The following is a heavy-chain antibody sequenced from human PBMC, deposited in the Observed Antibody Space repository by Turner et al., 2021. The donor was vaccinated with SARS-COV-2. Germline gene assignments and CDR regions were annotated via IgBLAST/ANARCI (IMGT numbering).Heavy chain of an antibody. CDR1: GYIFINYY. CDR2: INPSGGGT. CDR3: ARGELWSFSSYDN. J-gene: IGHJ4*02. D-gene: IGHD3-10*01. Sequence: QVQLVQSGAEVKKPGASVKVSCQASGYIFINYYIHWVRQAPGQGLEWVGIINPSGGGTRYAQKFRGRVTMTRDTSTSTVSMELSSLRSEDTAVYYCARGELWSFSSYDNWGQGTLVTVSS. V-gene: IGHV1-46*03.